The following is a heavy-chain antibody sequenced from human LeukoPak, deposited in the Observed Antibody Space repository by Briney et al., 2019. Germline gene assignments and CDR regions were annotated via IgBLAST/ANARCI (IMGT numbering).Heavy chain of an antibody. CDR1: GFIFSGHW. CDR2: INQDGSEK. Sequence: GGSLRLSCAASGFIFSGHWMNWVRQAPGRGLEWVANINQDGSEKYYVDSVKGRFTISRDNAKNSLYLQMNSLRAEDTAVYYCARGMGGYWGQGALVTVSS. D-gene: IGHD3-16*01. J-gene: IGHJ4*02. CDR3: ARGMGGY. V-gene: IGHV3-7*05.